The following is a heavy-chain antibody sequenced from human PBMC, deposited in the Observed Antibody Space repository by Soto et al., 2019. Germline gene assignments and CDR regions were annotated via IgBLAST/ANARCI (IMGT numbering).Heavy chain of an antibody. CDR1: GFTFSNYA. D-gene: IGHD2-15*01. CDR3: AKGWYFDY. Sequence: QPGGPLRLSCAASGFTFSNYAMSWVRQAPGKGLEWVSAISGSAGSTYYADSVKGRFTISRSNSKNTLFLQMNSLRAEDTALYYCAKGWYFDYWGQGTLVTVSS. CDR2: ISGSAGST. V-gene: IGHV3-23*01. J-gene: IGHJ4*02.